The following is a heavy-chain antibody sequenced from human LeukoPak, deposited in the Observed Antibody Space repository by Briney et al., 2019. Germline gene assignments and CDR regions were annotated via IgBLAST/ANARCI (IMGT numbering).Heavy chain of an antibody. V-gene: IGHV3-64*01. CDR2: IGSNGGST. CDR1: GFTFSSYA. Sequence: GGSLRLSCAASGFTFSSYAMHWVRQAPGKGLEYVSAIGSNGGSTYYANSVKGRFTISRDNSKNTLYLQMGSLRAEDMAVYYCARDPYGDYALDYWGQGTLVTVSS. D-gene: IGHD4-17*01. CDR3: ARDPYGDYALDY. J-gene: IGHJ4*02.